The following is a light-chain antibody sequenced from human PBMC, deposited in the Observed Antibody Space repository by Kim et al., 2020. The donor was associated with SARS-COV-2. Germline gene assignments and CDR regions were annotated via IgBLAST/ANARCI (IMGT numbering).Light chain of an antibody. CDR1: SSKIGANS. CDR3: SSWDDSQNGVV. Sequence: DTLSVDGDSSKIGANSVKWYKKLPGTAPKLLSYSNNQRPSGVPDRFSASKSGTSASLAITGLQSEDEGDYYCSSWDDSQNGVVFGGGTQLTVL. CDR2: SNN. V-gene: IGLV1-44*01. J-gene: IGLJ2*01.